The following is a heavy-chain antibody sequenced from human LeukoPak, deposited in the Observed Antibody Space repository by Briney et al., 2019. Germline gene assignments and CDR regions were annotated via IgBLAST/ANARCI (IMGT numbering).Heavy chain of an antibody. CDR1: GYSISSTYY. CDR2: ISHSGST. V-gene: IGHV4-38-2*02. J-gene: IGHJ4*02. CDR3: ARVNTPVATFDY. D-gene: IGHD5-18*01. Sequence: PSETLSLTCTVSGYSISSTYYGGWIRQPPGKGLEWIATISHSGSTYYNPSLKSRVTISVDTSKSQFSLKLSSVTAADTAVYYCARVNTPVATFDYWGQGTLVTASS.